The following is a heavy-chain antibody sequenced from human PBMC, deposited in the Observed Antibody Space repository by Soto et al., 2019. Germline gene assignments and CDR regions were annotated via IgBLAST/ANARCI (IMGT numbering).Heavy chain of an antibody. CDR3: TRRLGGGSPYFYYYYMDV. Sequence: GGSLRLSCAASGFTFSGSAMHWVRQASGKGLEWVGRIRSKANSYATAYAASVKGRFTISRDDSKKTAYLQMNSLKTEDTAVYYCTRRLGGGSPYFYYYYMDVWGKGTTVTVSS. D-gene: IGHD2-15*01. J-gene: IGHJ6*03. CDR2: IRSKANSYAT. V-gene: IGHV3-73*01. CDR1: GFTFSGSA.